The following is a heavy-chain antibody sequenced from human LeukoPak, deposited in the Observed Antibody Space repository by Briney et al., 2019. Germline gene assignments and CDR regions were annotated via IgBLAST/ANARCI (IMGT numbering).Heavy chain of an antibody. D-gene: IGHD1-7*01. J-gene: IGHJ4*02. CDR1: GYTFTDYY. CDR2: VDPEDGET. V-gene: IGHV1-69-2*01. CDR3: ERELELLRAGVDY. Sequence: ASVNVSRKVSGYTFTDYYMHWVQQAPGKGLEWMGLVDPEDGETIYTEKFQGRVTITPDRSTDTAYMELSSLRSEVPAVYYCERELELLRAGVDYWGQGTLVTVSS.